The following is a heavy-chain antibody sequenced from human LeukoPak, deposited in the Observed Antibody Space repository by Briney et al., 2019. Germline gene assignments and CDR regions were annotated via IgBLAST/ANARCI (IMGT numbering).Heavy chain of an antibody. J-gene: IGHJ4*02. Sequence: SETLSLTCTVSGVSISSGPYYWPWVRKYPGGGLEYIGYIHHSGLTYYNPSLKSRLIISMDTSESQFSLQLRSVTAADTAVFFCAASYYDTLNGLDYWGQGTRVTVSS. CDR2: IHHSGLT. CDR3: AASYYDTLNGLDY. CDR1: GVSISSGPYY. V-gene: IGHV4-31*03. D-gene: IGHD3-9*01.